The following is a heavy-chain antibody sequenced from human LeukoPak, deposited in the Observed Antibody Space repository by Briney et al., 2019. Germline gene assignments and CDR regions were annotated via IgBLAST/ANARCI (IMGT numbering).Heavy chain of an antibody. CDR1: GFTVSSNY. D-gene: IGHD6-6*01. CDR2: IYSGGST. V-gene: IGHV3-53*01. J-gene: IGHJ6*03. Sequence: GGSLRLSCAASGFTVSSNYMSWVRQAPGKGLEWVSVIYSGGSTYYADSVKGRFTISRDNSKNTLYLQMNSLRAEDTAVYYCARSRFGASSSSSDDYYYYYMDVWGKGTTVTVSS. CDR3: ARSRFGASSSSSDDYYYYYMDV.